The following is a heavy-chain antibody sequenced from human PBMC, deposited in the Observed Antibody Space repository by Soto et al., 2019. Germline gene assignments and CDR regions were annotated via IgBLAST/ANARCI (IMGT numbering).Heavy chain of an antibody. CDR3: AALFWSGPYYYGMDV. CDR1: GGSISSGDYY. J-gene: IGHJ6*02. D-gene: IGHD3-3*01. CDR2: IYYSGST. Sequence: SETLSLTCTVSGGSISSGDYYWSWIRQPPGKGLEWIGYIYYSGSTYYNPSLKSRVTISVDTSKNQFSLKLSSVTAADTAVYYCAALFWSGPYYYGMDVWGQGTTVTVSS. V-gene: IGHV4-30-4*01.